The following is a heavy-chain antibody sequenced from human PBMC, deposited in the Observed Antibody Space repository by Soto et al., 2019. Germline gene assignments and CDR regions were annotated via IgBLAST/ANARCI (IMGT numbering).Heavy chain of an antibody. V-gene: IGHV1-3*01. CDR3: ARLGGYFQALDS. Sequence: ASVKVSCKASGYTFTSYAMHWVRQAPGQRLEWMGWINAGNGNTKYSQKFQGRVSISVDTSKNQFSLKLTSVTAADTAVYYCARLGGYFQALDSWGRGTLVTVSS. D-gene: IGHD3-22*01. J-gene: IGHJ4*02. CDR2: INAGNGNT. CDR1: GYTFTSYA.